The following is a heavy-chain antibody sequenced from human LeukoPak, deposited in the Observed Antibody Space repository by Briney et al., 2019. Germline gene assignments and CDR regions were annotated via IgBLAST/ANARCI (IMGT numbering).Heavy chain of an antibody. CDR3: ARDEIVGVPS. Sequence: SETLSLTCTVSGGSISSSSYYWGWIRQPPGKGLEWIGSIYYSGSTYYNPSLKSRVTISVDTSKNQFSLKLSSVTAADTAVYYCARDEIVGVPSWGQGTLVTVSS. V-gene: IGHV4-39*07. J-gene: IGHJ5*02. D-gene: IGHD1-26*01. CDR2: IYYSGST. CDR1: GGSISSSSYY.